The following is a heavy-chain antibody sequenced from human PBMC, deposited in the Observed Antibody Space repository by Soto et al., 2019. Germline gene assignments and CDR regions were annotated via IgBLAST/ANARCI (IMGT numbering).Heavy chain of an antibody. J-gene: IGHJ6*02. Sequence: SCAASGFTFSSYSMNWVRQAPGKGLEWVSSISSSSSYIYYADSVKGRFTISRDNAKNSLYLQMNSLRAEDTAVYYCARATAPTYYDFWSGYSDYYYGMDVWGQGTTVTVSS. V-gene: IGHV3-21*01. CDR3: ARATAPTYYDFWSGYSDYYYGMDV. CDR1: GFTFSSYS. CDR2: ISSSSSYI. D-gene: IGHD3-3*01.